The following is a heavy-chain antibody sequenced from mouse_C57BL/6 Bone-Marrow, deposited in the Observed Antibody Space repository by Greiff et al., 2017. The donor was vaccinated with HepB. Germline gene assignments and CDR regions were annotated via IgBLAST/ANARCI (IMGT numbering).Heavy chain of an antibody. J-gene: IGHJ4*01. Sequence: VQLQQSGAELVKPGASVKLSCKASGYTFTSYWMHWVKQRPGRGLEWIGRIDPNSGGTKYNEKFKSKATLTVDKPSSTAYMQLSSLTSEDSAVYYCSFTTVVVRGNYYAMDYWGQGTSVTVSS. CDR2: IDPNSGGT. CDR3: SFTTVVVRGNYYAMDY. D-gene: IGHD1-1*01. CDR1: GYTFTSYW. V-gene: IGHV1-72*01.